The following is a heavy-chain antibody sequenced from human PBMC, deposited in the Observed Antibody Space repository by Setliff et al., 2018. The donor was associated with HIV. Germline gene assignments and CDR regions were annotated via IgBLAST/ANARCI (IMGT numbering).Heavy chain of an antibody. J-gene: IGHJ3*02. Sequence: SETLSLTCTVSGGSISSGSYYWSWIRQPAGKGLEWIGHIYTSGSTNYNPSLKSRVTISVDTSKNQFSLKLSSVTAADTAVYYCARVQRFHDAFDIWGQGTMVTVSS. D-gene: IGHD6-25*01. V-gene: IGHV4-61*09. CDR2: IYTSGST. CDR1: GGSISSGSYY. CDR3: ARVQRFHDAFDI.